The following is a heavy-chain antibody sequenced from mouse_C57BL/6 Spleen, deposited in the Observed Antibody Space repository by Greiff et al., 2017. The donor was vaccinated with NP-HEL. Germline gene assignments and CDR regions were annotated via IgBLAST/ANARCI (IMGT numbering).Heavy chain of an antibody. J-gene: IGHJ2*01. CDR2: IDPSDSYT. V-gene: IGHV1-69*01. CDR1: GYTFTSYW. D-gene: IGHD1-1*01. CDR3: ARGLYGSSCSFDY. Sequence: VQLQQPGAELVMPGASVKLSCKASGYTFTSYWMHWVKQRPGQGLEWIGEIDPSDSYTNYNQKFKGKSTLTVDKSSSTAYMKLSSLTSEDSAVYYCARGLYGSSCSFDYWGQGTTLTVSS.